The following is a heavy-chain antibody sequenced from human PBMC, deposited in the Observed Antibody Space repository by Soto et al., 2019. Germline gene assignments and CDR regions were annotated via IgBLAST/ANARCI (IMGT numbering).Heavy chain of an antibody. D-gene: IGHD2-2*01. J-gene: IGHJ4*02. CDR1: GLPVRISN. V-gene: IGHV3-66*01. CDR3: AKRKYCPSTTCFDY. CDR2: RYSDGRS. Sequence: GGPRRLSGAGSGLPVRISNMTWVGQVPGKGLEWVSIRYSDGRSYHAESVKGIFTISTDDSENTLYLQMSSLRAEDTAVYYCAKRKYCPSTTCFDYWGQGTQVTAPQ.